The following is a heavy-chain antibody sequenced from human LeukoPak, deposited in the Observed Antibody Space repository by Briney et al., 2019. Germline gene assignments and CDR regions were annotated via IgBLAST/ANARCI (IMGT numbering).Heavy chain of an antibody. CDR2: ISAYNGVP. V-gene: IGHV1-18*01. CDR3: ARDDSSGYFHFDY. J-gene: IGHJ4*02. CDR1: GYTFTSHG. Sequence: ASVKVSCKASGYTFTSHGFTWVRQAPGQGLEWMGWISAYNGVPKYAQKFQGRVTMTTDTSTSTAYMDLRSLRSDDTAVYYCARDDSSGYFHFDYWGQGTLVTVSS. D-gene: IGHD3-22*01.